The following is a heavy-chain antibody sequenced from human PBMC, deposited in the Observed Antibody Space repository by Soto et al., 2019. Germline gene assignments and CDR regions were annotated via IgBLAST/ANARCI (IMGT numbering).Heavy chain of an antibody. CDR1: GVIFEEYA. CDR3: AKGASTTVFAFNDY. J-gene: IGHJ4*02. Sequence: PGGSLRLXCSASGVIFEEYAMHWVRQAPGKGLEWVSSISWNSGNIGYADSVKGRFTISRDNAKNSLYLQMNSVRGEDTAFYYCAKGASTTVFAFNDYWGQGTLVTVSS. V-gene: IGHV3-9*01. D-gene: IGHD4-17*01. CDR2: ISWNSGNI.